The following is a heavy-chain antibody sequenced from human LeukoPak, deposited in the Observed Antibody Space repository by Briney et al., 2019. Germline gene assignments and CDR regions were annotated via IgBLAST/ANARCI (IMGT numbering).Heavy chain of an antibody. CDR3: ARDQIGVLYFDP. Sequence: GASVKVSCTASGGTFSSYAISWVRQAPGQGLEWMGRIIPIFGTANYAQKFQGRVAITADKSTSTAYMELSSLRSEDTAVYYCARDQIGVLYFDPWGQGTLVTVSS. J-gene: IGHJ5*02. V-gene: IGHV1-69*06. CDR2: IIPIFGTA. D-gene: IGHD3-10*01. CDR1: GGTFSSYA.